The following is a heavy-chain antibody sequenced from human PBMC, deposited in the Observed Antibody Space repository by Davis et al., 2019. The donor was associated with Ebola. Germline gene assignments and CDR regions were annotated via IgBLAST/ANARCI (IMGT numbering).Heavy chain of an antibody. V-gene: IGHV1-8*01. D-gene: IGHD3-16*01. Sequence: AASVKVSCKASGYTFTSYDINWVRQATGQGLEWMGWMNPNSGNTGYAQKFQGRVTMTRNTSISTAYMELSSLRSEDTAVYYCARFEGRSYYYGMDVWGQGTTVTVSS. CDR1: GYTFTSYD. CDR3: ARFEGRSYYYGMDV. CDR2: MNPNSGNT. J-gene: IGHJ6*02.